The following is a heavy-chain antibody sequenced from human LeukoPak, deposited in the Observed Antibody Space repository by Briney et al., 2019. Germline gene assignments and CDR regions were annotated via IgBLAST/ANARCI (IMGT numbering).Heavy chain of an antibody. J-gene: IGHJ4*02. CDR2: IFYSGST. Sequence: SETLSLTCTVSGVSISSSSYYWGWIRQPPGKGLEWIGSIFYSGSTYYNPSLKSRVTISVDTSKNQFSLKLSSVTAADTAVYYCARQYQYYDFWSGYPYFDYWGQGTLVTVSS. CDR1: GVSISSSSYY. V-gene: IGHV4-39*01. D-gene: IGHD3-3*01. CDR3: ARQYQYYDFWSGYPYFDY.